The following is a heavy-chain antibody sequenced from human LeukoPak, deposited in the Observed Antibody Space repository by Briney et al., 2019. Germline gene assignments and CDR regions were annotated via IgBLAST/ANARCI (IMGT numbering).Heavy chain of an antibody. J-gene: IGHJ4*02. CDR1: GYSFTSYW. D-gene: IGHD6-19*01. CDR3: AIHPETTSNGWYSFDY. V-gene: IGHV5-51*01. Sequence: GESLKISCKGSGYSFTSYWIGWVRQMPGKGLEWMGIIYPGDSDTRYSPSFQGQVTISADKSISTAYLQWSSLKASDTAMYYCAIHPETTSNGWYSFDYWGQGTLVTVSS. CDR2: IYPGDSDT.